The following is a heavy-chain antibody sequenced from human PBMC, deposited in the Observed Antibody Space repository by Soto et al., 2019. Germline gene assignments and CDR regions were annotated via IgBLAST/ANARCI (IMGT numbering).Heavy chain of an antibody. CDR1: GFTFTSYS. V-gene: IGHV3-48*01. CDR3: ARRGLFESGGIDY. J-gene: IGHJ4*02. CDR2: ISSSTTII. Sequence: EVQLVESGGGLVQPGGSLRLSCAASGFTFTSYSMNWVRQAPGKGLEWVSYISSSTTIIYYADSVKSRFTISRDNARNSLYLQINSLRAEDTAVYYCARRGLFESGGIDYWGQGTLVTVSS. D-gene: IGHD3-10*01.